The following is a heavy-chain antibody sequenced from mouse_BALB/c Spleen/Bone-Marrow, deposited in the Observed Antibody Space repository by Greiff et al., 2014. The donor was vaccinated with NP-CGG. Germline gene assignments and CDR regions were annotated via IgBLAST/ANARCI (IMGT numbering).Heavy chain of an antibody. CDR3: ARGIYYGNYFDY. CDR2: VNPYNGGT. D-gene: IGHD2-1*01. J-gene: IGHJ2*01. Sequence: EVQLQQSGPELVKPEASVKMSCKASGYTFTDYYMDCVKQSHGESFEWIGRVNPYNGGTSYNQKFKGKATLTVDKSSSTAYMELNSLTSEDSAVYYCARGIYYGNYFDYWGQGTTLTVSS. V-gene: IGHV1-19*01. CDR1: GYTFTDYY.